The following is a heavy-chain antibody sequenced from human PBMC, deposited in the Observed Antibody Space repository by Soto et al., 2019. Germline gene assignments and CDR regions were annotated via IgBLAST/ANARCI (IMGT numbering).Heavy chain of an antibody. CDR2: ISYDAANK. J-gene: IGHJ4*02. CDR3: ARDFSGSYPDRLDY. Sequence: QVQLVESGGGVVQSGRSLRLSCAASGFTFSSYAIHWVRQAPGKGLEWVAFISYDAANKYYADFVKGRFTISGDHSQNTVCLQMNNLTPKDTGLYYCARDFSGSYPDRLDYWCQGALVAVSS. V-gene: IGHV3-30-3*01. CDR1: GFTFSSYA. D-gene: IGHD1-26*01.